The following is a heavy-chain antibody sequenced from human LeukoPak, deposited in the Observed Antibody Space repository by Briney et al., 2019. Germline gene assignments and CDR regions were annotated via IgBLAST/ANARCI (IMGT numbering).Heavy chain of an antibody. CDR2: INWNGGST. CDR3: ARSSSWQLKLTWFDP. D-gene: IGHD6-13*01. V-gene: IGHV3-20*04. CDR1: GFTFDDYG. Sequence: GGSLRLSCAASGFTFDDYGMSWVRQAPGKGLEWVSGINWNGGSTGYADSVKGRFTISRDNAKNSLYLQMNSLRAEDTALYYCARSSSWQLKLTWFDPWGQGTLVTVSS. J-gene: IGHJ5*02.